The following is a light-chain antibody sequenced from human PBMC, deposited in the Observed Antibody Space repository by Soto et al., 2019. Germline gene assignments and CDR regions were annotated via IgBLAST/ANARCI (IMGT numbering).Light chain of an antibody. V-gene: IGKV1-27*01. CDR3: QKYSSVLV. CDR2: AAS. CDR1: QGIRNY. Sequence: DIQMTQSPTSLSASVGDRVTITCRARQGIRNYVAWYQPIPGKAPKLLIYAASILQSRLPSRFSGSGSGTDFTLTINGLQPEDLATYSCQKYSSVLVFGPGTKVQIK. J-gene: IGKJ3*01.